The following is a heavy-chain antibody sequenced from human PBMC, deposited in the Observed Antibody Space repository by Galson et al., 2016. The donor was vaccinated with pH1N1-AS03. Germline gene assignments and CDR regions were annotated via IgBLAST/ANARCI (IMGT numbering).Heavy chain of an antibody. Sequence: SETLSLTYTVSGGSMSGYYWSWIRQSPERGLEWIGCVYYSGTPTYNPSLKSQVTISVDTSKNQFSLKLSSVTAADTAVYFCARTGSNGWYYFDSWGQGALVTVAS. V-gene: IGHV4-59*01. J-gene: IGHJ4*02. CDR3: ARTGSNGWYYFDS. CDR1: GGSMSGYY. CDR2: VYYSGTP. D-gene: IGHD6-19*01.